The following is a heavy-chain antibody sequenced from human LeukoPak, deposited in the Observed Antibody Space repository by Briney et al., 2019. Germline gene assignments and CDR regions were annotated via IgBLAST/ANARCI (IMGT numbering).Heavy chain of an antibody. D-gene: IGHD2-2*01. J-gene: IGHJ6*02. CDR3: ARTKGYCTSTSCPGGMDV. CDR2: INPNIGGP. Sequence: GASVKVSCKASGYTFTGHYMHWVRLAPGQGLEWVGWINPNIGGPNYAQKFQGRVIMTRDTSISTAYMELRRLTSDDTAVYYCARTKGYCTSTSCPGGMDVWGQGTTVTVSS. V-gene: IGHV1-2*02. CDR1: GYTFTGHY.